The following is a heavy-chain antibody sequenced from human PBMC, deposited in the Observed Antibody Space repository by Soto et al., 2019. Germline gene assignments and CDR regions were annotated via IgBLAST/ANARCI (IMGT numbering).Heavy chain of an antibody. D-gene: IGHD1-20*01. CDR2: MYYSGTT. CDR1: GVSIRSTSYS. V-gene: IGHV4-39*07. CDR3: ARVGFNWNDDYYGMDV. Sequence: SDTLSLTCTVSGVSIRSTSYSWVWIRQPPGKGLEWIGSMYYSGTTYYNPSLKSRVTISVDTSKNQFSLKLSSVTAADTAVYYCARVGFNWNDDYYGMDVWGQGTTVT. J-gene: IGHJ6*02.